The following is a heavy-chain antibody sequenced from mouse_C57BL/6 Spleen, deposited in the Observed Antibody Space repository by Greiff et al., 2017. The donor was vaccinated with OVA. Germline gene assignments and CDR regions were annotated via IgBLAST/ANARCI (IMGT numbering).Heavy chain of an antibody. CDR2: IRSKSNNYAT. V-gene: IGHV10-1*01. Sequence: EVQRVESGGGLVQPKGSLKLSCAASGFSFNTYAMNWVRQAPGKGLEWVARIRSKSNNYATYYADSVKDRFTISRDDSESMLYLQMNNLKTEDTAMYYCVRRGVGYAMDYWGQGTSVTVSS. CDR3: VRRGVGYAMDY. D-gene: IGHD1-1*01. CDR1: GFSFNTYA. J-gene: IGHJ4*01.